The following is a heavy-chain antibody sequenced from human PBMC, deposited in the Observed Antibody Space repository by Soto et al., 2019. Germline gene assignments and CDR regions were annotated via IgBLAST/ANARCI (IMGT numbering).Heavy chain of an antibody. CDR1: GASISSDDW. Sequence: NPSETLSLTCGVSGASISSDDWWSWVRQPPGKGLEWIGEIYETGTTNYSPSLKSRVTISVDKSNNQVSLRLSSVTAADTAVYYCARGNDNYDFWSAWSLDPWGQGTLVTVSS. V-gene: IGHV4-4*02. CDR2: IYETGTT. J-gene: IGHJ5*02. D-gene: IGHD3-3*01. CDR3: ARGNDNYDFWSAWSLDP.